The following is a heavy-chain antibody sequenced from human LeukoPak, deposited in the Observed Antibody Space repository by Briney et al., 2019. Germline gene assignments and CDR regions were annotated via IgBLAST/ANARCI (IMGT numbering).Heavy chain of an antibody. V-gene: IGHV4-59*01. CDR1: GGSISNYY. Sequence: PSETLSLTCTVSGGSISNYYWSWIRQPPGKGLEWIGYIYYSGSTNYNPSLKSRVAISVDTSKNQFSLKLNSVTAADTAVYYCARGRYSGYDLSDYWGQGTLVTVSS. D-gene: IGHD5-12*01. J-gene: IGHJ4*02. CDR3: ARGRYSGYDLSDY. CDR2: IYYSGST.